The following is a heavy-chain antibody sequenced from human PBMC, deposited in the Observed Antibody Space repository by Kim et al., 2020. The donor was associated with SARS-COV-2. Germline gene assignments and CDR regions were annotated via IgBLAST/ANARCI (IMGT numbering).Heavy chain of an antibody. D-gene: IGHD6-6*01. Sequence: NYTPTLTSRVTISVATSKNQFSLKLSSVTAADTAVYYCARLEYSSSGADYWGQGTLVTVSS. J-gene: IGHJ4*02. CDR3: ARLEYSSSGADY. V-gene: IGHV4-34*01.